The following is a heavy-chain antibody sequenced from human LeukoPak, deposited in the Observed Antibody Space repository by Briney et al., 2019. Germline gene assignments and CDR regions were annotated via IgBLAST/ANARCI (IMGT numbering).Heavy chain of an antibody. CDR2: ISSSSSYI. J-gene: IGHJ4*02. Sequence: GGSLRLSCAASGFTFSSYSMNWLRQAPGKGLEWVSSISSSSSYIYYADSVKGTFTISRDNAKNSLYLRMNSPRAKDTDEYYCARDSLDGGATDYWGQGTLVTVSS. CDR1: GFTFSSYS. CDR3: ARDSLDGGATDY. D-gene: IGHD1-1*01. V-gene: IGHV3-21*01.